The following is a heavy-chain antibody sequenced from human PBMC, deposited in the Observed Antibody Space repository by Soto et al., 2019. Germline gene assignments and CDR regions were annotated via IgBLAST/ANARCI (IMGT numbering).Heavy chain of an antibody. CDR2: IKKDGSEQ. CDR3: ASGNYYNGMDV. CDR1: GFAFSNFW. Sequence: GGSLRLSCAASGFAFSNFWMTWVRQAPGKGLEWVANIKKDGSEQYYVDSVKGRFTVSRDNAKNSVDLQMNSLRPEDTAVYYCASGNYYNGMDVWGQGTTVTVS. V-gene: IGHV3-7*01. D-gene: IGHD3-10*01. J-gene: IGHJ6*02.